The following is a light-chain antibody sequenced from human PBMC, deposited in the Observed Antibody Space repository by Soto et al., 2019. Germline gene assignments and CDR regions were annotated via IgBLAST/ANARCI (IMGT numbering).Light chain of an antibody. J-gene: IGKJ4*01. CDR3: QQYHIYPLT. V-gene: IGKV1-5*01. CDR2: DAS. Sequence: DIQMTQSPSTLPASVGDRVTITCRASQSIITWLAWFQHAPGKAPKILISDASSLKSGVPSRFSGSGSGTEFTLTISSLQPDDFATYYCQQYHIYPLTFGGGTKVEI. CDR1: QSIITW.